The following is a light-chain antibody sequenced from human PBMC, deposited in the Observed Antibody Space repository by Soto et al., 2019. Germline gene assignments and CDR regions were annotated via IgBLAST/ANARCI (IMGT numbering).Light chain of an antibody. CDR3: QQYNNWTRT. J-gene: IGKJ2*01. CDR2: GAS. V-gene: IGKV3-15*01. CDR1: QRISSN. Sequence: EIVMTQSPATLSVSPGERATLSCRASQRISSNLAWYQQKPGQAPRLLIYGASTRATGIPARFSGSGSGTDCTLTIRSLQAEDFEVYYCQQYNNWTRTFGQGTKLQSK.